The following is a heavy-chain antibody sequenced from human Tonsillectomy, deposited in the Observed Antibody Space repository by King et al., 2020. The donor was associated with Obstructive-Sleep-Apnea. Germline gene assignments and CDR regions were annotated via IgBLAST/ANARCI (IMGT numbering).Heavy chain of an antibody. CDR1: GGSIGTYY. D-gene: IGHD1-7*01. CDR3: ARREGNYGKFDY. V-gene: IGHV4-59*08. CDR2: IYYSGST. J-gene: IGHJ4*02. Sequence: MQLQESGPGLMKPSETLSLTCNVSGGSIGTYYWSWIRQPPGKGLEWIGNIYYSGSTNYNPPLQSRAPFSVDTSKDQFSLNLSAVTAADTAVYYCARREGNYGKFDYWGQGTLVTVSS.